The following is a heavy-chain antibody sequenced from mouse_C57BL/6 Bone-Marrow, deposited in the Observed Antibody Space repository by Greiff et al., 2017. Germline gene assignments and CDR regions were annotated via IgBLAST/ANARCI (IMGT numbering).Heavy chain of an antibody. CDR3: AICTYGNSYYFDY. CDR2: ISSGSSTI. CDR1: GFTFSDYG. J-gene: IGHJ2*01. Sequence: EVKLVESGGGLVKPGGSLKLSCAASGFTFSDYGMHWVRQAPEKGLEWVAYISSGSSTIYYADTVKGRFTISRDNANNTLFLQMTRLRSANTAMYYYAICTYGNSYYFDYWGQGTTLTVSS. D-gene: IGHD2-1*01. V-gene: IGHV5-17*01.